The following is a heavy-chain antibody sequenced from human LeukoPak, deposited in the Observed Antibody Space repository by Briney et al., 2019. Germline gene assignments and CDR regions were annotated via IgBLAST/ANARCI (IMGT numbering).Heavy chain of an antibody. CDR2: IVVGSSNT. Sequence: ASVKVSCKASGFTFTSSAVQWVRQARGQRLEWIGWIVVGSSNTNYAQKFQERVTITSDMSTSTAYMELRSLRSDDTAVYYCARDVVLKVGYCSSTSCGMDVWGQGTTVTVSS. V-gene: IGHV1-58*01. CDR3: ARDVVLKVGYCSSTSCGMDV. J-gene: IGHJ6*02. CDR1: GFTFTSSA. D-gene: IGHD2-2*01.